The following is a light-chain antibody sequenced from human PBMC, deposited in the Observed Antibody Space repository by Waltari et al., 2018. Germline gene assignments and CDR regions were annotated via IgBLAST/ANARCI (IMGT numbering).Light chain of an antibody. CDR2: EGN. J-gene: IGLJ1*01. CDR1: RRDVGRSKL. CDR3: CSYAGSSTFPYV. Sequence: QSALTQPASVYGSPGQSTTNSCNGTRRDVGRSKLISMYQQHPGKAPKLRIYEGNKRPSGVSNRFSGSKSGNTASLTISGLQAEDEADYYCCSYAGSSTFPYVFGTGTKVTVL. V-gene: IGLV2-23*03.